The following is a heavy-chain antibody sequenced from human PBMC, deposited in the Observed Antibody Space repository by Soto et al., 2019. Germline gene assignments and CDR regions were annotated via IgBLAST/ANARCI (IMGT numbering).Heavy chain of an antibody. CDR3: AFFCSGGRCTISGPSFDY. Sequence: SETLSLTCAVYGGSFSGYYWSWIRQPPGKGLEWIGEINHSGSTNYNPSLKSRVTISVDTSKNQFSLKLSSVTAADTAVYYCAFFCSGGRCTISGPSFDYGGQEPLV. V-gene: IGHV4-34*01. CDR1: GGSFSGYY. D-gene: IGHD2-15*01. CDR2: INHSGST. J-gene: IGHJ4*02.